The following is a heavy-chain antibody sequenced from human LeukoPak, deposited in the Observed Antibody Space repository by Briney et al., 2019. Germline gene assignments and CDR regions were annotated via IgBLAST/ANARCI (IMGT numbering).Heavy chain of an antibody. J-gene: IGHJ5*02. V-gene: IGHV3-74*01. CDR1: GFTFSSYW. Sequence: GGSLRLSCAASGFTFSSYWMHWVRQAPGKGLVWVSRINSDGTSTRYADSVKGRFTISRDNAKNTLYLQMNSLRAEDTAVYYCARSPFGDEFNWFDPWGQGTLVTVS. CDR2: INSDGTST. D-gene: IGHD3-10*01. CDR3: ARSPFGDEFNWFDP.